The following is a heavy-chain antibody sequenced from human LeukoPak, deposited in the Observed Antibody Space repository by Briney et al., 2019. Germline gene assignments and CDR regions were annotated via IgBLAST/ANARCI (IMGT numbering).Heavy chain of an antibody. Sequence: SETLSLTCTVSGGSISSYYWSWIRQPPGKGLEWIGYIYTSGSTNYNPSLKSRVTISVDTSKNQFSLKLSSVTAADTAVYYCARHKRRVTPCVTCAFDIWGQGTTVTVSS. D-gene: IGHD4-23*01. J-gene: IGHJ3*02. CDR1: GGSISSYY. CDR2: IYTSGST. V-gene: IGHV4-4*09. CDR3: ARHKRRVTPCVTCAFDI.